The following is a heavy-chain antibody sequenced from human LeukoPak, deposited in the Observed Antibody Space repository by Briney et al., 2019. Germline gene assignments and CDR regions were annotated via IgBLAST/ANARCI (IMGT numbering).Heavy chain of an antibody. D-gene: IGHD3-9*01. Sequence: GESLKISCKGFGYSFTSYWIGWVRQMPGKGLECMGIIYPGDSDTRYSPSFQGQVTISADKSISTAYLQWSSLKASDTAMYYCATSMVLRNFDFPTQGGLDSRGQGTLVTVSS. J-gene: IGHJ4*02. CDR1: GYSFTSYW. CDR3: ATSMVLRNFDFPTQGGLDS. CDR2: IYPGDSDT. V-gene: IGHV5-51*01.